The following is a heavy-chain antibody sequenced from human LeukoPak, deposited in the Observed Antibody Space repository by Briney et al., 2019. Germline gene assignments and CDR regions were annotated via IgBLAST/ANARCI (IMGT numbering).Heavy chain of an antibody. J-gene: IGHJ6*03. V-gene: IGHV1-69*06. CDR2: IIPIFGTA. CDR1: GGTFSNYA. CDR3: ATGPTIFGDYYYYMDV. Sequence: ASVKVSCKASGGTFSNYAISWVRQAPGQGLEWMGGIIPIFGTANYAQKFQGRVTITADKSTSTAYMELSSLRSEDTAVYYCATGPTIFGDYYYYMDVWGKGTTVTVSS. D-gene: IGHD3-3*01.